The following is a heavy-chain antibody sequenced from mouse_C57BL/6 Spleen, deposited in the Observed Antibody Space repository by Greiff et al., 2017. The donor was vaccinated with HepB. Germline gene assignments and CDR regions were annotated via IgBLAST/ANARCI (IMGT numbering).Heavy chain of an antibody. CDR1: GFSLSTSGMG. CDR2: IYWDDDK. V-gene: IGHV8-12*01. Sequence: QVTLKESGPGILQSSQTLSLTCSFSGFSLSTSGMGVSWIRQPSGKGLEWLAHIYWDDDKRYNPSLKSRLTISKDTSRNQVFLKITSVDTADTATYYCARSYGNYGGAMDYWGQGTSVTVSS. D-gene: IGHD2-1*01. CDR3: ARSYGNYGGAMDY. J-gene: IGHJ4*01.